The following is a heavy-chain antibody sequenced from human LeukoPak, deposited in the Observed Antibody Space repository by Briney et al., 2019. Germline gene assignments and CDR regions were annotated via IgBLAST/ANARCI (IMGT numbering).Heavy chain of an antibody. CDR1: GFTVSSYA. V-gene: IGHV3-13*01. J-gene: IGHJ4*02. CDR2: LGIAGDT. Sequence: GGSLRLSCASSGFTVSSYAMHWVRQPIGKGLEWVSALGIAGDTFYPGSVKGRFTISRENARNSLYLQMNSLRAEDTAMYYCARQMQSHGNFDSWGQGTLVTVSS. D-gene: IGHD1-26*01. CDR3: ARQMQSHGNFDS.